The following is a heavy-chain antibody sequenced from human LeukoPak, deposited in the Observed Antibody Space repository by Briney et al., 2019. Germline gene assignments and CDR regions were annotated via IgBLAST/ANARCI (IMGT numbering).Heavy chain of an antibody. CDR3: ARGSGDCSGGSRYKWSFDY. J-gene: IGHJ4*02. V-gene: IGHV4-34*01. CDR2: INHSGST. D-gene: IGHD2-15*01. Sequence: SETLSLTCAVYGGSFSGYYWSWIRQPPGKGLEWIGEINHSGSTNYNPSLKSRVTISVDTSKNQFSLKLSSVTAADTAVYYCARGSGDCSGGSRYKWSFDYWGQGTLVTVSS. CDR1: GGSFSGYY.